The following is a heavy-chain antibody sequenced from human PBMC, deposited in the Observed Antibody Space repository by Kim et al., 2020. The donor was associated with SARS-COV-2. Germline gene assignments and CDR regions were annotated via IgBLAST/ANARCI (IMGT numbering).Heavy chain of an antibody. CDR3: AFETAMATAIFDY. CDR1: GFTFSSYD. CDR2: ISYDGSNK. J-gene: IGHJ4*02. V-gene: IGHV3-33*05. Sequence: GGSLRLSCAASGFTFSSYDMHWVRQAPGKGLEWVAVISYDGSNKYYADSVKGRFTISRDNSKNTLYLQMNSLRAEDTAVYYCAFETAMATAIFDYWGQG. D-gene: IGHD5-18*01.